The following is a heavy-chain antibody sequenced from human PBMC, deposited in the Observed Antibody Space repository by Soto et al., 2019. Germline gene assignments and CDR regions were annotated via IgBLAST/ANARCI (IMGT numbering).Heavy chain of an antibody. D-gene: IGHD6-13*01. J-gene: IGHJ4*02. Sequence: QVRLQESGPGLVKPSETLSLTCTVSGGSFSGYYWSWIRQSAGKGLEWIGRIYTSGSTNYNPSLKSRVTMSVDTSKNQCSLKMSSVTAADTAVYYCARDRLGSSRNWGQGTLVSVSS. CDR2: IYTSGST. CDR1: GGSFSGYY. V-gene: IGHV4-4*07. CDR3: ARDRLGSSRN.